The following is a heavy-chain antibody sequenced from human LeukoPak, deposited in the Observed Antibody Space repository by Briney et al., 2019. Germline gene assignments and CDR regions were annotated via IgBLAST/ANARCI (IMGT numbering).Heavy chain of an antibody. CDR2: IKQDGSEK. CDR1: GFTFSSYW. D-gene: IGHD5-12*01. CDR3: ARRAIVALRWDYYYYGMDA. V-gene: IGHV3-7*01. J-gene: IGHJ6*02. Sequence: GGSLRLSCAASGFTFSSYWMSWVRQAPGKGLEWVANIKQDGSEKYYVDSVKGRFTISRDNAKNSLYLQMNSLRAEDTAVYYCARRAIVALRWDYYYYGMDAWGQGTTVTVSS.